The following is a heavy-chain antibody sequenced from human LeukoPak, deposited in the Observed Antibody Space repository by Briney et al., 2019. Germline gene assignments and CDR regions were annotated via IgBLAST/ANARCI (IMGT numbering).Heavy chain of an antibody. CDR1: GFTFSSYA. D-gene: IGHD5-18*01. CDR3: AKEEYPMVMYDAFDI. V-gene: IGHV3-23*01. J-gene: IGHJ3*02. Sequence: GGSLRLSCAASGFTFSSYAMSWVRQAPGNGLEWVSAVSGSGGSTYYADSVKGRFTISRDNSKNTLYLQMNSLRAEDTAVYYCAKEEYPMVMYDAFDIWGQGTMVTVSS. CDR2: VSGSGGST.